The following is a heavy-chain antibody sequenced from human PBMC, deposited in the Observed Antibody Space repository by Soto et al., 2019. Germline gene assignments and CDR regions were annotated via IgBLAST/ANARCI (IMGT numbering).Heavy chain of an antibody. V-gene: IGHV3-23*01. CDR2: ITNSDHST. J-gene: IGHJ4*02. CDR3: AESGRDSGWGSFAS. Sequence: EVQLLESGGGLVQPGGSLRLSCAASGFPFSRCAMNWVRQAPGKGLEWVSAITNSDHSTYYADSVKGRFTVSRDNSENTLYLQMNCMRAEDTAIYYGAESGRDSGWGSFASWGQGTLVTVSS. CDR1: GFPFSRCA. D-gene: IGHD6-19*01.